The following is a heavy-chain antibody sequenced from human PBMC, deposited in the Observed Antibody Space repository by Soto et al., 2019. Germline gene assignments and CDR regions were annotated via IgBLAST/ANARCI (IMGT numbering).Heavy chain of an antibody. CDR3: ARDYVFGVVTRYNWFDP. J-gene: IGHJ5*02. CDR2: IIPILGIA. Sequence: SVKVSCKASGGTLSSYTIIWVRQAPGQGLEWMGRIIPILGIANYAQKFQGRVTITADKSTSTAYMELSSLRSEDTAVYYCARDYVFGVVTRYNWFDPWGQGTLVTVSS. D-gene: IGHD3-3*01. V-gene: IGHV1-69*04. CDR1: GGTLSSYT.